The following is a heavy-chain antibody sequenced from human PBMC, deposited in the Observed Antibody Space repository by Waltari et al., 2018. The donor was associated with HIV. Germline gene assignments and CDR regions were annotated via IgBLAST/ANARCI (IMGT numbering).Heavy chain of an antibody. CDR1: GYTFTGYY. Sequence: QVQLVQSGAEVKKPGASVKVSCKASGYTFTGYYMHWVRQAPGQGLEWMGWINPNSGGTKYAQKFQGRVTMTRDTSISTAYMELSRLRSDDTAVYYCARVGGGSCLDYWGQGTLVTVSS. CDR3: ARVGGGSCLDY. CDR2: INPNSGGT. J-gene: IGHJ4*02. V-gene: IGHV1-2*02. D-gene: IGHD2-15*01.